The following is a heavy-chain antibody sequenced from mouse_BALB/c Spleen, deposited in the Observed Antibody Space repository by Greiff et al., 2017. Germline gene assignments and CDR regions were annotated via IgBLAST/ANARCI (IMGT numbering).Heavy chain of an antibody. CDR3: ARNNYGSSPQAWFAY. CDR2: IWSGGST. V-gene: IGHV2-2*02. Sequence: VQLVESGPGLVQPSQSLSITCTVSGFSLTSYGVHWVRQSPGKGLEWLGVIWSGGSTDYNAAFISRLSISKDNSKSQVFFKMNSLQANDTAIYYCARNNYGSSPQAWFAYWGQGTLVTVSA. CDR1: GFSLTSYG. D-gene: IGHD1-1*01. J-gene: IGHJ3*01.